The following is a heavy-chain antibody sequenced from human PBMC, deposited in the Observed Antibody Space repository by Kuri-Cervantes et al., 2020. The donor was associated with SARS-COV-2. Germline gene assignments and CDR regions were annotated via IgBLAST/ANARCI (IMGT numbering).Heavy chain of an antibody. CDR3: ASLGSGKGAIDY. CDR1: GFTFSGYW. D-gene: IGHD6-25*01. V-gene: IGHV3-7*01. Sequence: GESLKISCAAPGFTFSGYWMTWVRQAPGKGLEWVANIKEDGSQRYYVDSVKGRFTISRDNANSSLYLQMNYLGAGDTALYYCASLGSGKGAIDYWGQGTLVTVSS. J-gene: IGHJ4*02. CDR2: IKEDGSQR.